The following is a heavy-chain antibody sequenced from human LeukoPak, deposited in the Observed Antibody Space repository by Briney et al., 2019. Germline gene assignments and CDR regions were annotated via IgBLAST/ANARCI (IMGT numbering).Heavy chain of an antibody. CDR1: GGSINNYY. V-gene: IGHV4-4*07. D-gene: IGHD2-15*01. J-gene: IGHJ3*02. Sequence: SETLSLTCTVSGGSINNYYWSWIRQPAGKGLEWIGRIYTRGSTNYNPSLKSRVTISVDTSKNQFSLKLSSVTAADTAVYYCARGRYCSADICSGGDAFDIWGQGTMVSVSS. CDR2: IYTRGST. CDR3: ARGRYCSADICSGGDAFDI.